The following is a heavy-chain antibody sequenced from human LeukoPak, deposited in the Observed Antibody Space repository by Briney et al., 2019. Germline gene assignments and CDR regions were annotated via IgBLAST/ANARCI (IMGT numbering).Heavy chain of an antibody. CDR1: GGSMSGFF. J-gene: IGHJ1*01. CDR3: ARSKIAAVADLVL. V-gene: IGHV4-59*08. CDR2: IYYSGSST. Sequence: PSETLSLTCTVSGGSMSGFFWTWIRQPPGRELEWIGSIYYSGSSTKYNPSLKSRVTISVDTSKSQFSLKLTSVTAADTAVYYCARSKIAAVADLVLWGQGTLVTVSS. D-gene: IGHD6-13*01.